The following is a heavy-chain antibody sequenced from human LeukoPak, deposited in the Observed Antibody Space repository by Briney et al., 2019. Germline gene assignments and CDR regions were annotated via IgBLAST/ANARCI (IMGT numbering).Heavy chain of an antibody. Sequence: SETMSLTCAVYGGSFSGYYWTWIRQAPGKGLEWIGEINHSGSTNYNPSLKRRVTISVDTSKNQFSLKLSSVTAADTAVYYCARGIVLMVYATFDYWGQGTLVTVSS. CDR3: ARGIVLMVYATFDY. D-gene: IGHD2-8*01. CDR1: GGSFSGYY. CDR2: INHSGST. V-gene: IGHV4-34*01. J-gene: IGHJ4*02.